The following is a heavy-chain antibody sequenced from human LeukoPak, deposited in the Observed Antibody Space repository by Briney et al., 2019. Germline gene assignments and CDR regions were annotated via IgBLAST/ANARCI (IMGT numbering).Heavy chain of an antibody. J-gene: IGHJ4*02. D-gene: IGHD2-15*01. CDR2: ISGSGGST. CDR1: GFTFSSYA. Sequence: GVLRLSCAASGFTFSSYAMSGIRLAPGKGLEWVSAISGSGGSTYYADSVKGRFTISRDKSKNTLYLQMSGLRAEDTAVYYCAKCSGGSCYMGGLFDYWGQGTLVTVSS. CDR3: AKCSGGSCYMGGLFDY. V-gene: IGHV3-23*01.